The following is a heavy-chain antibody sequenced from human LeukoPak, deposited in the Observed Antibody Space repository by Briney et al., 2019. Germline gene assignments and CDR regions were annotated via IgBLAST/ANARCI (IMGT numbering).Heavy chain of an antibody. CDR3: ARYGYCCGGSCLTLFYY. J-gene: IGHJ4*02. CDR2: IKQDGSEN. Sequence: GSLQLSCAGSGFTFSSYWMGWVRPAPGKGLEWVANIKQDGSENYFLNSVKGRFTTSRDNAKTSLYLQMNILRAEDTAVYYCARYGYCCGGSCLTLFYYWGQGTLVTVSS. V-gene: IGHV3-7*01. CDR1: GFTFSSYW. D-gene: IGHD2-15*01.